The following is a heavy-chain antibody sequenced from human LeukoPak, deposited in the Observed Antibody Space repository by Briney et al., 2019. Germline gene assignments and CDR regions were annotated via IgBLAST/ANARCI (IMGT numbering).Heavy chain of an antibody. V-gene: IGHV3-30-3*01. Sequence: GGSLRLSCAASGFTFSNYAMHWVRQAPGKGLEWAAVISYDGSNKYYADSVKGRFTISRDDSKNTLYLQMNSLRAEDTAVYYCARDLYDSSESAFDIWGQGTMVTVSS. CDR3: ARDLYDSSESAFDI. CDR2: ISYDGSNK. J-gene: IGHJ3*02. CDR1: GFTFSNYA. D-gene: IGHD3-22*01.